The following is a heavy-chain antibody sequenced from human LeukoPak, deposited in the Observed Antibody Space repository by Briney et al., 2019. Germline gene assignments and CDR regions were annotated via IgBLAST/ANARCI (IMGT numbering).Heavy chain of an antibody. CDR1: GFNFSAYW. CDR2: IKEDGSEK. J-gene: IGHJ4*02. Sequence: GGSLRLSCAASGFNFSAYWMSWVRQAPGKGLEWVANIKEDGSEKHYVDSVRGRFSISRDNAKNSLYLQMNSLRAEDTAVYYCGSGSTWLPRGQGTLVTVSS. CDR3: GSGSTWLP. D-gene: IGHD6-13*01. V-gene: IGHV3-7*01.